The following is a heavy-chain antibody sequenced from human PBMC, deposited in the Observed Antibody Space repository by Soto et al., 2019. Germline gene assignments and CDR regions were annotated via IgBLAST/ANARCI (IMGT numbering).Heavy chain of an antibody. Sequence: GGSLRLSCTASGFTFSSDAMSWVRQAPGKGLEWVSAISGSGGSTYYADSVKGRFTISRDNSKNTLYLQMNSLRAEDTAVYYCAKGWYCSGGSCYVRYYYGMDVWGQGTTVTVSS. J-gene: IGHJ6*02. CDR1: GFTFSSDA. CDR3: AKGWYCSGGSCYVRYYYGMDV. D-gene: IGHD2-15*01. V-gene: IGHV3-23*01. CDR2: ISGSGGST.